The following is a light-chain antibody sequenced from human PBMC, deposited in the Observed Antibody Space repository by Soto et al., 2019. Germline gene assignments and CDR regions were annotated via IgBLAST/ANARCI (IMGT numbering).Light chain of an antibody. Sequence: DIQMPQSPSCLSASVGDRVTITWRASQSISSYLNWYQQKPGKAPKLLIYAASSLQSGVPSRFSGSGSGTDFTLTISSLQHEDFATYYCQPSYSTPLTFGGGTKVQSK. J-gene: IGKJ4*01. V-gene: IGKV1-39*01. CDR2: AAS. CDR1: QSISSY. CDR3: QPSYSTPLT.